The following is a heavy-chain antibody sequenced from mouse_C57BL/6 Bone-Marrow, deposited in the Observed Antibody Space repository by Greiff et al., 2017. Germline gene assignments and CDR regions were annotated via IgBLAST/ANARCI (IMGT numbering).Heavy chain of an antibody. CDR3: ARDRGMVTTVAYYYAMDY. V-gene: IGHV5-4*01. CDR1: GFTFSSYA. CDR2: ISDGGSYT. J-gene: IGHJ4*01. Sequence: EVQLVESGGGLVKPGGSLKLSCAASGFTFSSYAMSWVRQTPEKRLEWVATISDGGSYTYYPDNVKGRFTISRDNAKNNLYLQMSHLKSEDTARYYCARDRGMVTTVAYYYAMDYWGQGTSVTVSS. D-gene: IGHD2-2*01.